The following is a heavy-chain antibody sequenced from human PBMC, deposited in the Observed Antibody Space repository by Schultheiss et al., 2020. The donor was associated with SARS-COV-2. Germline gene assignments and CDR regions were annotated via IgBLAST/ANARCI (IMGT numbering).Heavy chain of an antibody. CDR1: GFTFSSYG. CDR3: AGGPTVTISYYYYGMDV. CDR2: ISYDGSNK. D-gene: IGHD4-11*01. V-gene: IGHV3-30*03. J-gene: IGHJ6*02. Sequence: GGSLRLSCAASGFTFSSYGMHWVRQAPGKGLEWVAVISYDGSNKYYADSVKGRFTISRDNSKNTLYLQMNSLRAEDTAVYYCAGGPTVTISYYYYGMDVWGQGTTVTVSS.